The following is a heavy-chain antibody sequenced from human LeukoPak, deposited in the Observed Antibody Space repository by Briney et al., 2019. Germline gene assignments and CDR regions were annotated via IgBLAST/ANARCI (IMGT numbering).Heavy chain of an antibody. CDR1: GGSLSDYY. J-gene: IGHJ6*03. CDR2: INHSGST. D-gene: IGHD2-15*01. V-gene: IGHV4-34*01. CDR3: ARDGCGGSCFHYYYYYMDV. Sequence: SETLSLTCAVHGGSLSDYYWSWIRQPPGKGLEWIGEINHSGSTNYNPSLKSRVTISVDTSKNQFSLKLSSVTAADTAVYYCARDGCGGSCFHYYYYYMDVWGKGTTVTISS.